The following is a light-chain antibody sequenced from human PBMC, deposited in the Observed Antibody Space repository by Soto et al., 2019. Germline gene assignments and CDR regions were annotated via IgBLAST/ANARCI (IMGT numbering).Light chain of an antibody. CDR3: QTWGTGIVV. J-gene: IGLJ2*01. CDR1: SGHSSYA. Sequence: QLVLTRSPSASASLGASVKLTCTLSSGHSSYAIAWHQQQPEKGPRYLMKFNSDGSHSKGDGIPDRFSGSSSGAERYLTISSLQSEDEADYYCQTWGTGIVVFGGGTKLTVL. V-gene: IGLV4-69*01. CDR2: FNSDGSH.